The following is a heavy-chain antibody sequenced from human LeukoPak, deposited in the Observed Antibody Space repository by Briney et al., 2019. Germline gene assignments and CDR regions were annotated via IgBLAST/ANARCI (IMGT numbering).Heavy chain of an antibody. D-gene: IGHD2-2*01. V-gene: IGHV1-2*02. CDR2: INPNSGGT. J-gene: IGHJ5*02. CDR1: GYTFTGYY. CDR3: ARAGAPAAIENWFDP. Sequence: ASVKVSCKASGYTFTGYYMHWARQAPGQGLEWMGWINPNSGGTNYAQKFQGRVTMTRDTSISTAYMELSRLRSDDTAVYYCARAGAPAAIENWFDPWGQGTLVTVSS.